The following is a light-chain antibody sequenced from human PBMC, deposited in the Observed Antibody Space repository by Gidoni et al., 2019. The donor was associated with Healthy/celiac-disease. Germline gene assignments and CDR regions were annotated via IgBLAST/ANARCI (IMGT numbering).Light chain of an antibody. CDR2: EES. Sequence: SSVLTQPPSVSVAPGKTARITCGGNNIGSKRVHWYQQKPGQAPGLVVYEESDRPSGIPERFSGSNSGNTATLTISRVEAGDEADYYCQVWDSSSDHVVFGGGTKLTVL. V-gene: IGLV3-21*03. CDR3: QVWDSSSDHVV. J-gene: IGLJ2*01. CDR1: NIGSKR.